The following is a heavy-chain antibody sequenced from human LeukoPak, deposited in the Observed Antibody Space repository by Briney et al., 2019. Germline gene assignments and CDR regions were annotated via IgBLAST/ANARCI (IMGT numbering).Heavy chain of an antibody. CDR1: GYTFTGYY. V-gene: IGHV1-2*02. CDR3: ARERLGYDILTGYYPSYYMDV. CDR2: INPNSGGT. D-gene: IGHD3-9*01. J-gene: IGHJ6*03. Sequence: PAGSVKVSCKASGYTFTGYYMHWVRQAPGQGLEWMGWINPNSGGTNYAQKFQGRVTMTRDTSISTAYMELSRLRSDDTAVYYCARERLGYDILTGYYPSYYMDVWGKGTTVTVSS.